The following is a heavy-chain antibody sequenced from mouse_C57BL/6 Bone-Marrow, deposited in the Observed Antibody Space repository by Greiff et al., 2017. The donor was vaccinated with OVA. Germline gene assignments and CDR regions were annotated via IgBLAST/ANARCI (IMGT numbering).Heavy chain of an antibody. CDR2: VYPGSGSI. D-gene: IGHD1-2*01. J-gene: IGHJ3*01. V-gene: IGHV1-62-2*01. CDR3: ARPSHCYVRTPWFAS. CDR1: GYTFTEYP. Sequence: QVQLQQSGAELVKPGASVKLSCKASGYTFTEYPIHWVKQRSGQGLEWIGWVYPGSGSIKYNEKVKDKATLTADKSSSTVYLELSRLTSEDPAVYFCARPSHCYVRTPWFASWGQGTLVTVSA.